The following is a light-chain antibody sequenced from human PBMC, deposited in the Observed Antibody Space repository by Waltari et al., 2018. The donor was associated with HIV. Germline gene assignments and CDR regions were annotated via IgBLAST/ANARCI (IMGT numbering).Light chain of an antibody. CDR3: QQAFSFPHT. Sequence: DIQLTQAPSSVSVFVGGNVYITGRASQSVGDKLAWYQVKTGEAPKLLIYGASKLQSGVPSRFAASVSGPEFSLTITGLQSDDSGAYFCQQAFSFPHTFGGGT. CDR2: GAS. CDR1: QSVGDK. V-gene: IGKV1D-12*01. J-gene: IGKJ4*01.